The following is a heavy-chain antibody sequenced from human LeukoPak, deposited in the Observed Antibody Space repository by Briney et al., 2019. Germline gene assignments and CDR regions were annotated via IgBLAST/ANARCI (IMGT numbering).Heavy chain of an antibody. CDR2: INHSGST. V-gene: IGHV4-34*01. CDR3: ARTIGLRYFGWSPLGWFDP. D-gene: IGHD3-9*01. Sequence: SETLSLTCAVSGGSFSSYYWSWIRQPPGKGLEWIGEINHSGSTNYNPSLKSRVTISVDTSKNQFSLKLSSVTAADTAVYYCARTIGLRYFGWSPLGWFDPWGQGTLVTVSS. J-gene: IGHJ5*02. CDR1: GGSFSSYY.